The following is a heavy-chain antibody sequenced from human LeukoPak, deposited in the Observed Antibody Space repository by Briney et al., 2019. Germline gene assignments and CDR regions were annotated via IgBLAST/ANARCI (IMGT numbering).Heavy chain of an antibody. CDR2: IYRGRT. CDR3: SGEGEYGDSFS. Sequence: SETLSLTCAVSGDSISYESYYWNWIRQAPGKGPEWLGNIYRGRTRLNPSLTSRVAISVDMSKSQVSLSLTSVTAAATAIYYWSGEGEYGDSFSWGQGALVIVSA. V-gene: IGHV4-30-2*01. J-gene: IGHJ5*02. CDR1: GDSISYESYY. D-gene: IGHD3-10*01.